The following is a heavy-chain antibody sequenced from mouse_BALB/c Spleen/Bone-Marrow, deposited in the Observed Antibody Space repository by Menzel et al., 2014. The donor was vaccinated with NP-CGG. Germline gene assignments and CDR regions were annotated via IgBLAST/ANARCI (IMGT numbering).Heavy chain of an antibody. CDR1: GFTFSSFG. CDR3: ARGGNWDDFDV. Sequence: EVKVVESGGGLVQPGGSRKLSCAASGFTFSSFGMHWVRQAPEKGLEWVAYISSGSTAICYADTVKGPFTISRDNPKNTLFLQMTSLRSEDTAMYYCARGGNWDDFDVWGAGTTVTVSS. J-gene: IGHJ1*01. V-gene: IGHV5-17*02. CDR2: ISSGSTAI. D-gene: IGHD4-1*01.